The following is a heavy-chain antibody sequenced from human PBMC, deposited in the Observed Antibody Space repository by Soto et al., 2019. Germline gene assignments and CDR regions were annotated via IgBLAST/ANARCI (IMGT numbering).Heavy chain of an antibody. V-gene: IGHV3-72*01. CDR1: GFTFSDHY. J-gene: IGHJ6*03. CDR3: ARLGITGTTYYYYMDV. CDR2: TRNKANSYTT. D-gene: IGHD1-7*01. Sequence: GGSLRLSCAASGFTFSDHYMDWVRQAPGKGLEWVGRTRNKANSYTTEYAASVKGRFTISRDDSKNSLYLQMNSLKTEDTAVYYCARLGITGTTYYYYMDVWGKGTTVTVSS.